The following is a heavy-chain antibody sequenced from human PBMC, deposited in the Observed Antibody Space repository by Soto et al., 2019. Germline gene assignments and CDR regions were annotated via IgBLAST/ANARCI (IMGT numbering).Heavy chain of an antibody. J-gene: IGHJ5*02. D-gene: IGHD2-21*02. CDR1: GGSISSGGHY. Sequence: SETLSLTCTVSGGSISSGGHYWSWIRQHPGKGLEWIGFIYYSGTTYYNPSLKSRITMSVDTSRNQFSLKLSSVTAADTAVYYCVRASATYCGGDCPYNWLDPWGQGTLVTVSS. CDR2: IYYSGTT. CDR3: VRASATYCGGDCPYNWLDP. V-gene: IGHV4-31*03.